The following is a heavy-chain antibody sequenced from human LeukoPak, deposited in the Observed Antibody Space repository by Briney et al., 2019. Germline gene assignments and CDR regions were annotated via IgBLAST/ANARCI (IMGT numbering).Heavy chain of an antibody. J-gene: IGHJ3*02. D-gene: IGHD3-22*01. CDR2: ISSSGSI. V-gene: IGHV3-11*04. Sequence: GGSLRLSCAASGFTFSSYNMSWIRQAPGKGLEWVSYISSSGSIYYADSVKGRFTISRDNAKNSLYLQMNSLRAEDTAVYYCARDWRDSSGKFPNDAFDIWGQGTMVTVSS. CDR3: ARDWRDSSGKFPNDAFDI. CDR1: GFTFSSYN.